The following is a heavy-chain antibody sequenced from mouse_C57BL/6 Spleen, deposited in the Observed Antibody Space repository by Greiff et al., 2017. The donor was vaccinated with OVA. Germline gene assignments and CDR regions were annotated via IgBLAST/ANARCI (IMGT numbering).Heavy chain of an antibody. CDR3: AANYYGSSSFAY. J-gene: IGHJ3*01. Sequence: VQLQQSGPGLVKPSQSLSLTCSVTGYSITSGYYWNWIRQFPGNKLEWMGYISYDGSNNYNPSLKNRISITRDTSKNQFFLKLNSVTTEDTATYYCAANYYGSSSFAYWGQGTLVTVSA. CDR1: GYSITSGYY. D-gene: IGHD1-1*01. CDR2: ISYDGSN. V-gene: IGHV3-6*01.